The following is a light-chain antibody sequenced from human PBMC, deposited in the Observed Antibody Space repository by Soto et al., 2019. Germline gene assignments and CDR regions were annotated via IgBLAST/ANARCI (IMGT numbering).Light chain of an antibody. CDR1: QSISSY. CDR2: AAS. J-gene: IGKJ1*01. V-gene: IGKV1-39*01. CDR3: QHPHRTPRRT. Sequence: GGASQSISSYLNWYQQKPEKAPKLMXYAASSLQSGVPSRFSGSGSGTDSTLTISSLQAEAFATHFYQHPHRTPRRTFGQGTRLDIK.